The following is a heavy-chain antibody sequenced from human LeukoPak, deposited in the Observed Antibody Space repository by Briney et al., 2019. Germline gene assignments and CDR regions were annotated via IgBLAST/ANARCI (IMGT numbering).Heavy chain of an antibody. J-gene: IGHJ4*02. V-gene: IGHV3-21*01. CDR3: ARETYYYDY. CDR1: GFTFGNYA. Sequence: GGSLRLSCAASGFTFGNYAMSWVRQAPGKGLEWVSGISGSGGTTYYADSVKGRFTISRDNAKNSLYLQMNSPRAEDTAVYYCARETYYYDYWGQGTLVTVSS. CDR2: ISGSGGTT.